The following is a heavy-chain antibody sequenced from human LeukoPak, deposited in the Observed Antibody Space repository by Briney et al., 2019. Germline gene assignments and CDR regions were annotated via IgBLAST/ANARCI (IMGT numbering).Heavy chain of an antibody. D-gene: IGHD3-10*02. Sequence: GGSLRLSCAASGFTFDDYGLSWVRQAPGKGLEWVSGINWNGGSTGYADSVKGRFTISGDNAKKSLYLQMHSLRAEDTAVYYCAELGITMIGGVWGKGTTVTISS. CDR1: GFTFDDYG. CDR2: INWNGGST. J-gene: IGHJ6*04. CDR3: AELGITMIGGV. V-gene: IGHV3-20*04.